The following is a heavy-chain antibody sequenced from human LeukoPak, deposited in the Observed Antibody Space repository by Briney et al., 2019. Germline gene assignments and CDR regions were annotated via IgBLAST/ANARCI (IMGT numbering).Heavy chain of an antibody. D-gene: IGHD1-26*01. J-gene: IGHJ4*02. CDR2: IKQDGGVT. V-gene: IGHV3-7*01. CDR1: GFTFSSYW. CDR3: ARDTSSIVGPRFDY. Sequence: PGGSPRLSCAASGFTFSSYWMSWVRQAPGKGLEWVAIIKQDGGVTDYVDSVKGRFTISRDNAENSLYLQMNSLRAEDTAVYYCARDTSSIVGPRFDYWGQGTLVTVSS.